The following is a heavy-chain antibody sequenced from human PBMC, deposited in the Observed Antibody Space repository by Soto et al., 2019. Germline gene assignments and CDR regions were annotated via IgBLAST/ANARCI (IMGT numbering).Heavy chain of an antibody. D-gene: IGHD4-17*01. CDR3: ARDRYGDSFHYYYYYMDV. Sequence: GGSLRLSCAASGFTFSSYWMSWVRQAPGKGLEWVANIKQDGSEKYYVDSVKGRFTISRDNAKNSLYLQMNSLRAEDTAVYYCARDRYGDSFHYYYYYMDVWGKGTTVTVSS. CDR2: IKQDGSEK. V-gene: IGHV3-7*01. CDR1: GFTFSSYW. J-gene: IGHJ6*03.